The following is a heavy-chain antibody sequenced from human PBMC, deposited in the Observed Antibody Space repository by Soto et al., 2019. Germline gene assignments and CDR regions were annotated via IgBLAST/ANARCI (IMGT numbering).Heavy chain of an antibody. CDR2: IFWTDDK. J-gene: IGHJ4*02. D-gene: IGHD6-6*01. CDR1: GFSLSTYGVG. Sequence: QITLKESGPTLVKPTQTLTLNCSFSGFSLSTYGVGVAWIRQPPGKALEWLALIFWTDDKCYTSSLRNRLTITKDTSKNQVILTLTNMEPEDAATYYCAHRVIGPEAPQIDSWGPGTLVTVSS. V-gene: IGHV2-5*01. CDR3: AHRVIGPEAPQIDS.